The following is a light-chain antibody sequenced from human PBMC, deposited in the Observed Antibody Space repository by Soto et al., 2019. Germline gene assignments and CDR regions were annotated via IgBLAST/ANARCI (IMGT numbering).Light chain of an antibody. Sequence: QPVLTKSPSASASLGASVKLTCTLSRGHSSYAIAWHQQQPEQGPRYLMKLNSDGSHSKGDGIPDRFSGSSSGAERYLTISSLQSEDEADYYCQTWGTGHVVFGGGTKLTVL. CDR1: RGHSSYA. CDR2: LNSDGSH. V-gene: IGLV4-69*01. J-gene: IGLJ2*01. CDR3: QTWGTGHVV.